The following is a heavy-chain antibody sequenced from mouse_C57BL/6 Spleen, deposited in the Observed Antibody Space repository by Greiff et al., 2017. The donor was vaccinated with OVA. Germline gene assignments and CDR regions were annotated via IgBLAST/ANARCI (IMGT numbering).Heavy chain of an antibody. D-gene: IGHD2-10*02. J-gene: IGHJ1*03. CDR3: AKMSMGLRLGYFDV. V-gene: IGHV2-5*01. CDR2: IWRGGST. Sequence: QVQLQQSGPGLVQPSQSLSITCTVSGFSLTSYGVHWVRQSPGKGLEWLGVIWRGGSTDYNAAFMSRLSITKDNSKSQVFFKMNSLQADDTAIYYCAKMSMGLRLGYFDVWGTGTTVTVSS. CDR1: GFSLTSYG.